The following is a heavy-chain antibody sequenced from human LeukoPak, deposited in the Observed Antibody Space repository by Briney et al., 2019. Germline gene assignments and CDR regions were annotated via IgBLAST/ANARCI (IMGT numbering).Heavy chain of an antibody. CDR2: VKQDGSEK. J-gene: IGHJ4*02. CDR1: GFTFSDYW. CDR3: ARPTTVGSLFDY. Sequence: GGSLRLSCAASGFTFSDYWMSWVRQAPGKGLEWVANVKQDGSEKFYVDSVKGRFTISRDNAKNSLYLQMNSLRVEDTAVYYCARPTTVGSLFDYWGQGNLVTVSS. D-gene: IGHD4-17*01. V-gene: IGHV3-7*01.